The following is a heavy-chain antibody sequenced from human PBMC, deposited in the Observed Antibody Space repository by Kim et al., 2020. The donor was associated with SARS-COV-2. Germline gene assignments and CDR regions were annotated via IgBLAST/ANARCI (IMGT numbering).Heavy chain of an antibody. V-gene: IGHV3-9*01. Sequence: GGSLRLSCAASGFSIGDYGMHWVRQAPGKGLEWVSGISWTSDSPGYADSVKGRFTTSRDNAKNSLYLEMNSLRPEDTAIYFCTKDSWDSSGYFGSWGQGT. CDR1: GFSIGDYG. CDR3: TKDSWDSSGYFGS. D-gene: IGHD3-22*01. J-gene: IGHJ5*01. CDR2: ISWTSDSP.